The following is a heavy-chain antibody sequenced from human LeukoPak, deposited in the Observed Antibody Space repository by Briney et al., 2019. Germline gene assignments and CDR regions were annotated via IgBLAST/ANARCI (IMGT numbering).Heavy chain of an antibody. D-gene: IGHD6-19*01. CDR3: ARHGGTAVAAGLSMDY. Sequence: SETLSLTRTVSGGSISSSNYYWGWIRQPPGKGLEWIGSVYYSGNTYYNPSLKSRVTISVDTSKNQFSLKLSSVTAADTAVYYCARHGGTAVAAGLSMDYWGQGTLVTVSS. V-gene: IGHV4-39*01. CDR1: GGSISSSNYY. J-gene: IGHJ4*02. CDR2: VYYSGNT.